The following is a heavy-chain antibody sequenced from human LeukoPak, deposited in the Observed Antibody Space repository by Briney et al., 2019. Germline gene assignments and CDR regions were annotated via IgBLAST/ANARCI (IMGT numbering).Heavy chain of an antibody. Sequence: ASVKVSCKASGYTFTGYYMHWVRQAPGQGLEWMGWINPNSGGTNYAQKFQGRVTMTRDTSISTAYMELSRLRSDDTAVYYCARDSSGFWSGYYASYYYYMDVWGKGTTVTVSS. D-gene: IGHD3-3*01. V-gene: IGHV1-2*02. CDR3: ARDSSGFWSGYYASYYYYMDV. CDR1: GYTFTGYY. J-gene: IGHJ6*03. CDR2: INPNSGGT.